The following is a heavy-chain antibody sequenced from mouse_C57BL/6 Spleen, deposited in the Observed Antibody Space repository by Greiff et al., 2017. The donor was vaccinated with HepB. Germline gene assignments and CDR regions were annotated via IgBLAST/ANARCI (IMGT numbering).Heavy chain of an antibody. J-gene: IGHJ2*01. CDR1: GFTFSDYG. Sequence: EVNVVESGGGLVKPGGSLKLSCAASGFTFSDYGMHWVRQAPEKGLEWVAYISSGSSTIYYADTVKGRFTISRDNAKNTLFLQMTSLRSEDTAMYYCARGQKTNWGFFDYWGQGTTLTVSS. CDR2: ISSGSSTI. V-gene: IGHV5-17*01. D-gene: IGHD4-1*01. CDR3: ARGQKTNWGFFDY.